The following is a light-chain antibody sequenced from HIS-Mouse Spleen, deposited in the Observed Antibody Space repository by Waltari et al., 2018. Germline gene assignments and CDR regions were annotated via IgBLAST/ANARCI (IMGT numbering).Light chain of an antibody. J-gene: IGLJ3*02. CDR2: DNN. CDR1: SSNIGNNY. CDR3: GTWDSSLSAWV. Sequence: QSVLTQPPSVSAAPGQKIPISCSGSSSNIGNNYVSWYQQPPGTAPKLLIYDNNKRPSGIPDRFSGSKSGTSATLGITGLQTGDEADYYCGTWDSSLSAWVFGGGTKLTVL. V-gene: IGLV1-51*01.